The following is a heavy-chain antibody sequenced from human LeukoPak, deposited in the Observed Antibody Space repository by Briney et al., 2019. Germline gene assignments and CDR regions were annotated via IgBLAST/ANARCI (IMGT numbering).Heavy chain of an antibody. CDR2: ISWNSGSI. J-gene: IGHJ4*02. CDR3: VSLELPTY. CDR1: GFTFDDYA. Sequence: GGSLRLSCAASGFTFDDYAMHWVRQAPGKGLEWVSGISWNSGSIGYADSVKGRFTTSRDNAKNSLYLQMNSLRAEDTALYYCVSLELPTYWGQGTLVTVSS. D-gene: IGHD1-7*01. V-gene: IGHV3-9*01.